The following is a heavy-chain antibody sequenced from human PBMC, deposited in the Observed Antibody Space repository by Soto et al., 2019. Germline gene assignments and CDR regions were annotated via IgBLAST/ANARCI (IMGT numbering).Heavy chain of an antibody. V-gene: IGHV3-66*01. D-gene: IGHD3-22*01. CDR3: ARELGYYDSSGYSDSWWYFDL. Sequence: EVQLVESGGGLVQPGGSLRLSCAGSGVTVSSNYMSWVRQAPGKGLEWVSVIYSGGDTYYADSVKGRFTISRDTSNNTVYLQMNSLRVEDTAVYYCARELGYYDSSGYSDSWWYFDLWGRGTLVTVSS. J-gene: IGHJ2*01. CDR1: GVTVSSNY. CDR2: IYSGGDT.